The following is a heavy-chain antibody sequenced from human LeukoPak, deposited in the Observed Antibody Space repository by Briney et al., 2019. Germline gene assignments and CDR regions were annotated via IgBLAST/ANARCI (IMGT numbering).Heavy chain of an antibody. CDR3: AREGSAVAGIGFDY. V-gene: IGHV1-8*03. D-gene: IGHD6-19*01. CDR2: MNPNSGNT. Sequence: GASVKVSCKASGYTFTSYDINWVRQATGQGLEWMGWMNPNSGNTGYAQKFQGRVTTTRNTSISTAYMELSSLRSEDTAVYYCAREGSAVAGIGFDYWGQGTLVTVSS. J-gene: IGHJ4*02. CDR1: GYTFTSYD.